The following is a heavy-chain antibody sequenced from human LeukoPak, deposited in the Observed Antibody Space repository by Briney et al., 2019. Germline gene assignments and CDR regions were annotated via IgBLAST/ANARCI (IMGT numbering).Heavy chain of an antibody. J-gene: IGHJ5*02. CDR1: GYTFTVYY. D-gene: IGHD3-16*01. CDR2: INPNSGDT. Sequence: ASVTVSFRSSGYTFTVYYMHWVRQARGQGLEGMGWINPNSGDTNYTQKCQGRVTMTRATSISTAYMELSRLRSDDTAVYYCARGPPRYQLNLYFDPWGQRTQVTASS. V-gene: IGHV1-2*02. CDR3: ARGPPRYQLNLYFDP.